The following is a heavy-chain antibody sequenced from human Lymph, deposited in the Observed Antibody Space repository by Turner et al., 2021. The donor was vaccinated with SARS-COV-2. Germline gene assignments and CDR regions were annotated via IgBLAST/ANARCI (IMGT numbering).Heavy chain of an antibody. V-gene: IGHV3-9*01. Sequence: EVQLVESGGGLVQPGRSLRLSCAASGFTFDEYAMHWVRQAPGKGLEWVSGISWNSGSIGYADSLKGRFTISRDNAKNSLYLQMNSLRAEDTALYYCAKGRRFGMDVWGQGTTVTVSS. J-gene: IGHJ6*02. CDR3: AKGRRFGMDV. CDR2: ISWNSGSI. CDR1: GFTFDEYA.